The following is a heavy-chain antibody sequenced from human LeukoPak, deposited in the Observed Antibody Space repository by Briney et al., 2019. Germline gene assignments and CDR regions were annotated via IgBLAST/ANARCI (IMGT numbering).Heavy chain of an antibody. Sequence: ASVKVSCKASGYTFTGYYMHWVRQAPGQGLEWMGIINPSGGSTSYAQKFQGRVTMTRDTSTSTAYMELRSLRSDDTAVYYCARVREMGNWFDPWGQGTLVTVSS. V-gene: IGHV1-46*01. D-gene: IGHD2-8*01. CDR3: ARVREMGNWFDP. CDR1: GYTFTGYY. J-gene: IGHJ5*02. CDR2: INPSGGST.